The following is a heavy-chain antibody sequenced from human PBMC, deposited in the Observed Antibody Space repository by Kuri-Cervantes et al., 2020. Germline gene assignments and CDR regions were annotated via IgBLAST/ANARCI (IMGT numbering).Heavy chain of an antibody. J-gene: IGHJ4*02. CDR1: GFTFSSYS. Sequence: GESLKISCAASGFTFSSYSMNWVRQAPGKGLEWVAVIWCDGSNKYYAGSVKGRFTISRDNSKNTLYLQMNSLRAEDTAVYYCAKTGPYSGSYYDMIDYWGQGTLVTVSS. V-gene: IGHV3-30*02. CDR3: AKTGPYSGSYYDMIDY. D-gene: IGHD1-26*01. CDR2: IWCDGSNK.